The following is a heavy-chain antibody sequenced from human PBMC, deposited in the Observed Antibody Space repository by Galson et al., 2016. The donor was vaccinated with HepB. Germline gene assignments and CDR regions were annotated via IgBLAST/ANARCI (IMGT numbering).Heavy chain of an antibody. CDR1: GGSISSSSHY. D-gene: IGHD3-10*01. V-gene: IGHV4-39*01. CDR2: IYYSWST. CDR3: ASGSEASGVR. Sequence: SETLSLTCTVSGGSISSSSHYWGWIRQPPGKGLEWIGSIYYSWSTYYNPSLKSRVTISVDTSKNQFSLKLSSVTAADTAVYYCASGSEASGVRWGQGSLVTVPS. J-gene: IGHJ4*02.